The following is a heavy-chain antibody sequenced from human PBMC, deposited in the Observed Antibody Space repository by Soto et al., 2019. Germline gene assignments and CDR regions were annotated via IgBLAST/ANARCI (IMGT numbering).Heavy chain of an antibody. CDR2: IYYSGST. D-gene: IGHD3-3*01. V-gene: IGHV4-39*01. CDR1: GGSISSSSYY. CDR3: ARLALGTIFGVGDYFDY. Sequence: PSETLSLTCTVSGGSISSSSYYWGWIRQPPGKGLEWIGSIYYSGSTYYNPSLKSRVTISVDTSKNQFSLKLSSVTAADTAVYYCARLALGTIFGVGDYFDYWGQGALVTVSS. J-gene: IGHJ4*02.